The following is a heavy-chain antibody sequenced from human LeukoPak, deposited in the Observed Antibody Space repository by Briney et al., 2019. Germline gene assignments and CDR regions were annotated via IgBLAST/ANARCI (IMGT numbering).Heavy chain of an antibody. V-gene: IGHV3-74*01. D-gene: IGHD2-8*02. CDR1: GFVFSNYW. Sequence: PGGSLRLSCTASGFVFSNYWMLWVRQAPGKGLEWVSLIQSDGSGTTYTDSMKGRFIISRDNAKNTLYLQMTSLTAEDTAVYYCARDNTGSMDHWGQGTLVTVSS. CDR2: IQSDGSGT. J-gene: IGHJ4*02. CDR3: ARDNTGSMDH.